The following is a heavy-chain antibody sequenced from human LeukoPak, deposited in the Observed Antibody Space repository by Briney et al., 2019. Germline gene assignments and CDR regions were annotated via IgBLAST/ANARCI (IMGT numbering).Heavy chain of an antibody. D-gene: IGHD6-19*01. J-gene: IGHJ4*02. CDR1: GGFISSYY. V-gene: IGHV4-59*12. Sequence: SETLSLTCTVSGGFISSYYWSWIRQPPGKGLEWIGYIYYSGSTNYNPSLKSRVTISVDTSKNQLSLKVRSVTAADTAVYYCARAETYSSDWYDPFFDYWGQGTLVTVSS. CDR3: ARAETYSSDWYDPFFDY. CDR2: IYYSGST.